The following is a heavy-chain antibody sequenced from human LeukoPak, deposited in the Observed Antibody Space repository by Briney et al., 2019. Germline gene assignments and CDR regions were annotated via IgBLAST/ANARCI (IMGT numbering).Heavy chain of an antibody. CDR2: ISYDGSNK. Sequence: GGSLRLSCAASGFTFSSYAMHWVRQAPGKGLEWVAVISYDGSNKYYADSVKGRFTISRDNSKNTLYLQMNSLRAEDTAVYYCARDYYGGNSIDYWGQGTLVTVSS. CDR1: GFTFSSYA. D-gene: IGHD4-23*01. CDR3: ARDYYGGNSIDY. V-gene: IGHV3-30*04. J-gene: IGHJ4*02.